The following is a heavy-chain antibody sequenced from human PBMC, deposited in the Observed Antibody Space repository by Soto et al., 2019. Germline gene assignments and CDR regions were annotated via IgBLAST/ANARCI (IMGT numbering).Heavy chain of an antibody. J-gene: IGHJ6*02. CDR1: GGTFSSYA. CDR3: ARDWHITMVRGVYYGMDV. Sequence: SVKVSFKASGGTFSSYAISWLRQAPGQGLEWMGGIIPIFGTANYAQKFQGRVTITADESTSTAYMELSSLRSEDTAVYYCARDWHITMVRGVYYGMDVWGQGTTVTVSS. D-gene: IGHD3-10*01. CDR2: IIPIFGTA. V-gene: IGHV1-69*13.